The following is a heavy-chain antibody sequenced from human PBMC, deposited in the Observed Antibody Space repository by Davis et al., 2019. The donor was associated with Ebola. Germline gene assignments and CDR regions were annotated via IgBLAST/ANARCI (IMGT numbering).Heavy chain of an antibody. CDR2: ISYDGSEE. CDR1: GFIFSDYG. Sequence: GESLKISCVTSGFIFSDYGMHWVRQAPGKGLEWVATISYDGSEEYYGDSLKGRFAISRDNSKATLFLQINSLRPDDTAVFYCARDFFEYSSSSFTDYWGHGTLVTVSS. CDR3: ARDFFEYSSSSFTDY. J-gene: IGHJ4*01. D-gene: IGHD6-6*01. V-gene: IGHV3-30*03.